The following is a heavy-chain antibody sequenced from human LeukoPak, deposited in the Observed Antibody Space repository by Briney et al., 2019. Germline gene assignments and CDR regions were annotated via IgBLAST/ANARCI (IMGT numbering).Heavy chain of an antibody. J-gene: IGHJ5*02. V-gene: IGHV4-31*03. Sequence: PPETLSLTCTVSGGSISSGGYYWSWIRQHPGKGLEWIGYIYYSGSTYYNPSLKSRVTISVDTSKNQFSLKLSSVTAADTAVYYCARVLGYCSSTSCPGRFDPWGQGTLVTVSS. CDR3: ARVLGYCSSTSCPGRFDP. CDR1: GGSISSGGYY. D-gene: IGHD2-2*01. CDR2: IYYSGST.